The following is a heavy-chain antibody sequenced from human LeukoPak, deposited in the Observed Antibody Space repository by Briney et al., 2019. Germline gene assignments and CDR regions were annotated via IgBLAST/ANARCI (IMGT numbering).Heavy chain of an antibody. D-gene: IGHD1-26*01. V-gene: IGHV1-18*01. CDR2: ISGNSGKT. J-gene: IGHJ5*02. CDR3: VRNAGSYFEFAP. Sequence: GASVKVSCKTSGYTFSTYGLSWVRQAPGQGLEWMGWISGNSGKTHYAQKFQDRVTLTTDTSSTTAFMELRSLRSDDTAMYYCVRNAGSYFEFAPWGQGTLVTVSS. CDR1: GYTFSTYG.